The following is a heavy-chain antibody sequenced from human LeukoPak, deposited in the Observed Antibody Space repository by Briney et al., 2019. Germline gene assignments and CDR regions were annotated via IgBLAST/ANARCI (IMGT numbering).Heavy chain of an antibody. D-gene: IGHD3-16*01. Sequence: GGSLRLSCAASGFTFSNYGMIWVRQAPGKRLEWVSAISGSGGSTYNVDSVKGRFTISRDNSKNTLYLQMNSLRVEDTAVYYCAKEGGDYWGQGTLVTVSS. CDR2: ISGSGGST. CDR1: GFTFSNYG. J-gene: IGHJ4*02. CDR3: AKEGGDY. V-gene: IGHV3-23*01.